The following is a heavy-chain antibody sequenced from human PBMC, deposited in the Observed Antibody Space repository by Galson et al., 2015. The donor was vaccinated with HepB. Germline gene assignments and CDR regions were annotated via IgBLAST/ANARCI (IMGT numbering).Heavy chain of an antibody. J-gene: IGHJ5*02. CDR3: ARDLGYCTNGVCYDWFDP. CDR2: VSSSSSYI. V-gene: IGHV3-21*01. CDR1: GFTFSSYS. D-gene: IGHD2-8*01. Sequence: SLRLSRAASGFTFSSYSMNWVRQAPGKGLEWVSSVSSSSSYIYYADSVKSRFTISRDNAKNSLYLQMNSLRAEDTAVYYCARDLGYCTNGVCYDWFDPWGQGTLVTVSS.